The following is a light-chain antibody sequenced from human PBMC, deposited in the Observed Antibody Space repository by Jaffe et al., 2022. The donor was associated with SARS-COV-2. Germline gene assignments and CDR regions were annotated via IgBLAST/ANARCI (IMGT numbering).Light chain of an antibody. CDR1: QGIRND. J-gene: IGKJ1*01. Sequence: AIQMTQSPSSLSASVGDRVTITCRASQGIRNDLGWYQQKPGKAPKLLIYAASYLHSGVPSRFSGSGSGTDFTLTISSLQPEDFGTYYCLQDYNYPRTFGQGTKVEIK. CDR2: AAS. V-gene: IGKV1-6*01. CDR3: LQDYNYPRT.